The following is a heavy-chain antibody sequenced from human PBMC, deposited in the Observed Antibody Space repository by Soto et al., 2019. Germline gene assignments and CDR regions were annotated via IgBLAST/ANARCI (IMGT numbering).Heavy chain of an antibody. CDR1: GFTFSSYG. D-gene: IGHD3-10*01. V-gene: IGHV3-30*18. J-gene: IGHJ4*02. CDR2: ISYDGSNK. Sequence: QVQLVESGGGVVQPGRSLRLSCAASGFTFSSYGMHWVRQAPGKGLEWVAVISYDGSNKYYADSVKGRFTISRDNSKNTLYLQMNSLRAEDTAVYYCAKDSGQILWFGEYPDYWGQGTLVTVSS. CDR3: AKDSGQILWFGEYPDY.